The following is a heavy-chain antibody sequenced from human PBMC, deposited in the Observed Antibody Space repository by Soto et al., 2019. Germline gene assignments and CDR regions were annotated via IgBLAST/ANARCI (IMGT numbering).Heavy chain of an antibody. J-gene: IGHJ4*02. V-gene: IGHV5-51*01. D-gene: IGHD2-2*02. CDR3: ARARFQVLYGKPYFDS. CDR1: GYSFTSYW. CDR2: IYPGDSDT. Sequence: GESLKISCKGSGYSFTSYWIGWVRQMPGKGLEWMGIIYPGDSDTRYSPSFQGQVTISADKSISTAYLQWSSLKASDTAVYYCARARFQVLYGKPYFDSWGQGTLVTVSS.